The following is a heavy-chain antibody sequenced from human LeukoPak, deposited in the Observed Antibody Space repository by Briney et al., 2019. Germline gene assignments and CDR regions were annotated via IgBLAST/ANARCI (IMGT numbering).Heavy chain of an antibody. CDR2: ITSSSSYI. D-gene: IGHD3-22*01. CDR3: ARNYYDSSVYLTSFDP. CDR1: GFTFSNFW. J-gene: IGHJ5*02. Sequence: GGSLRLSCTASGFTFSNFWMGWVRQAPGRGLEWVSSITSSSSYIYYADSVKGRFTISRDNAKNSLYLQMNSLRAEDTAVYYCARNYYDSSVYLTSFDPWGQGTLVTVSS. V-gene: IGHV3-21*01.